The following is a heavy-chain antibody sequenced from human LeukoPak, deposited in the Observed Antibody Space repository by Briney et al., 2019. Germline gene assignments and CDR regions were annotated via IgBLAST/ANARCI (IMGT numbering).Heavy chain of an antibody. J-gene: IGHJ4*02. CDR2: INPNSGGT. D-gene: IGHD3-10*01. CDR1: GYTFTGYY. CDR3: ARSWFGELSGDY. V-gene: IGHV1-2*02. Sequence: ASVKVSCKASGYTFTGYYMHWVRQAPGQGLEWMGWINPNSGGTNYAQKFQGRVAMTRDTSISTAYMELSRLRSDDTAVYYCARSWFGELSGDYWGQGTLVTVSS.